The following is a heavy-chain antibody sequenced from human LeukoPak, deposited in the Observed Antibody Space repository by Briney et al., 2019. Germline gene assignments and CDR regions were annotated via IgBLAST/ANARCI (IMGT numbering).Heavy chain of an antibody. Sequence: SETLSLTCTVSGGSISSYYWSWNRQPPGKGLEWIGYIYYSGSTNYNPSLKSRVTISVDTSKNQFSLKLSSVTAADTAVYYCARGADLEMATITDYYYMDVWGKGTTVTVSS. D-gene: IGHD5-24*01. CDR1: GGSISSYY. J-gene: IGHJ6*03. V-gene: IGHV4-59*01. CDR3: ARGADLEMATITDYYYMDV. CDR2: IYYSGST.